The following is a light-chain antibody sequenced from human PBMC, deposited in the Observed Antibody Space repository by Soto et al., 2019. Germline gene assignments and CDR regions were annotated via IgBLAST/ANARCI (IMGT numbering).Light chain of an antibody. Sequence: IVLTLSLVTPSLPHRERSTLSCRASQSVSNYLAWYQQKPGQAPRPLIYDASNRATGIPARFSGSGSWTDFTLTISGLEPEDFAVYYCQQRSSWGTFGQGTRLEIK. J-gene: IGKJ5*01. CDR2: DAS. CDR1: QSVSNY. CDR3: QQRSSWGT. V-gene: IGKV3-11*01.